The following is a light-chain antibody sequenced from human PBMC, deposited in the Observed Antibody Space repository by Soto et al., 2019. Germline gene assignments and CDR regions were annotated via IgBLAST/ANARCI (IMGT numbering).Light chain of an antibody. J-gene: IGKJ5*01. CDR2: EVS. CDR3: MQSIQFPIT. Sequence: DIVLAQTPLSLSVTPVHPASISCKPSQMLLHSDGKTYLYWYLQKPGHPPQLMIYEVSNRFSGVPDRFSGSGSGTDFTLKISRVEAEDVGVYYCMQSIQFPITFGQGTRLEIK. V-gene: IGKV2D-29*01. CDR1: QMLLHSDGKTY.